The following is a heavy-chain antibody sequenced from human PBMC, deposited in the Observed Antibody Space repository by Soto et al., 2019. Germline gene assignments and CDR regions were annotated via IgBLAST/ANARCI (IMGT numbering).Heavy chain of an antibody. Sequence: SETLSLTWTVAGGSISSSSDYWGWIRQPPGKGLEWIGSIYYSGSTYYNPSLTSRVTISVDTSTSTAYMELRSLRSDDTVVYFCARDPAPAGKPFFQLWGKGTLVTVSS. D-gene: IGHD6-13*01. CDR2: IYYSGST. V-gene: IGHV4-39*02. CDR1: GGSISSSSDY. J-gene: IGHJ1*01. CDR3: ARDPAPAGKPFFQL.